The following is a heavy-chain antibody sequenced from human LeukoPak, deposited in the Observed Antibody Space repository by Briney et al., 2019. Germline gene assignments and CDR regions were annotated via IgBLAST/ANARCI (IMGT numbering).Heavy chain of an antibody. D-gene: IGHD6-13*01. CDR1: GGSFSGYY. CDR3: AAPSIAAAGRGVNFDY. Sequence: SETLSLTCAVYGGSFSGYYWSWIRQPPGKGLEWIGEINHSGSTNYNPSLKSRVTISVDKSKNQFSLKLSSVTAADTAVYYCAAPSIAAAGRGVNFDYWGQGTLVTVSS. J-gene: IGHJ4*02. V-gene: IGHV4-34*01. CDR2: INHSGST.